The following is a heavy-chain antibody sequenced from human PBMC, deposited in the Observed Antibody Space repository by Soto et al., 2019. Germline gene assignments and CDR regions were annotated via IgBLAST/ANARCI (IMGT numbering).Heavy chain of an antibody. CDR2: IYSGGST. V-gene: IGHV3-66*01. CDR1: GFTVSSNY. J-gene: IGHJ4*02. D-gene: IGHD2-2*01. CDR3: ASEQYCSSPSCYDC. Sequence: GGSLRLSCAASGFTVSSNYMSWVRQAPGEGLEWVSVIYSGGSTYYADSVKGRFTISRDNSKNTLYLQMNSLRAEDTAVYYCASEQYCSSPSCYDCWAQGTLVTVSS.